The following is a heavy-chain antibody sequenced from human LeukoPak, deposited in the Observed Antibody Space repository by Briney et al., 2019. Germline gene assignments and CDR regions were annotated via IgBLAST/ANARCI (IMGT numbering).Heavy chain of an antibody. CDR2: ISGSGGST. J-gene: IGHJ4*02. CDR3: AKEYGELLHFDS. CDR1: GFIFPFFG. Sequence: GGSLRLSCVASGFIFPFFGLAWVRQAPGKGLEWVSCISGSGGSTYYADSVKGRFTISRDNSQNTVYLQMNSLRGDDTAVYYCAKEYGELLHFDSWGQGTLATVSS. D-gene: IGHD3-10*01. V-gene: IGHV3-23*01.